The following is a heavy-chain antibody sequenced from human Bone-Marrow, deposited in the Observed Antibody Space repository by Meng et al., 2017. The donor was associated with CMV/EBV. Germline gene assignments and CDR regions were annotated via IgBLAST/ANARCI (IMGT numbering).Heavy chain of an antibody. J-gene: IGHJ5*02. CDR1: GFTFTSSA. V-gene: IGHV1-58*01. D-gene: IGHD3-3*01. Sequence: SVKVSCKASGFTFTSSAVQWVRQARGQRLEWIGWIVVGSGNTNYAQKFQERVTITRDMSTSTVYMELRSLRSENTAVDFCALSQEAGKYYDFWGGYYTSTGCFDPWGQGTLVTVYS. CDR2: IVVGSGNT. CDR3: ALSQEAGKYYDFWGGYYTSTGCFDP.